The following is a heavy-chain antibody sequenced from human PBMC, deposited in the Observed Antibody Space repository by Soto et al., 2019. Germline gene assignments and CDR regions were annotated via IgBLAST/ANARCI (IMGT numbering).Heavy chain of an antibody. D-gene: IGHD6-13*01. Sequence: GGSLRLSCAASGFTFSSYAMSWVRQAPGKGLEWVSAISGSGGSTYYADSVKGRFTISRDNSKNTLYLQMNSLRAEDTAVYYCAKPPWYSSQLPAGYGMDVWGQGTTVTVSS. CDR2: ISGSGGST. V-gene: IGHV3-23*01. J-gene: IGHJ6*02. CDR1: GFTFSSYA. CDR3: AKPPWYSSQLPAGYGMDV.